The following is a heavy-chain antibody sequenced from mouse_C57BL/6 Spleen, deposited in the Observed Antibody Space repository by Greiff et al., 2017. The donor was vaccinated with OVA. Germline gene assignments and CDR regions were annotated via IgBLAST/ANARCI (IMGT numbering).Heavy chain of an antibody. CDR2: IDPSDSYT. V-gene: IGHV1-50*01. CDR3: ARRYYDYDSAFAY. D-gene: IGHD2-4*01. CDR1: GYTFTSYW. Sequence: QVQLQQPGAELVKPGASVKLSCKASGYTFTSYWMQWVKQRPGQGLEWIGEIDPSDSYTKYNQKFKGKATLTVDTSSSTAYLQLSGLTSEDSAVYYCARRYYDYDSAFAYWGQGALVTVSA. J-gene: IGHJ3*01.